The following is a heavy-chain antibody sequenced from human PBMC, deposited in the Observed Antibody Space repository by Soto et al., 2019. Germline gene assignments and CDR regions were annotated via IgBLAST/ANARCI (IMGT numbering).Heavy chain of an antibody. J-gene: IGHJ6*02. V-gene: IGHV3-30*18. D-gene: IGHD3-10*01. CDR2: ISYDGSNK. CDR3: AKVTDEGWFGESSIGDGVDV. Sequence: GGSLRLSCAASGFTFSNYGLHWVRQAPGKGLEWGAIISYDGSNKYYADSVKGRFTISRDNSKNTLYLQMNSLRAEDTAVYYCAKVTDEGWFGESSIGDGVDVWGQGTTVTVSS. CDR1: GFTFSNYG.